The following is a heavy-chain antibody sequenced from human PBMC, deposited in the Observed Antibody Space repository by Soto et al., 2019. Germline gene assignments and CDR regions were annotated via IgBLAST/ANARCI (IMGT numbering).Heavy chain of an antibody. CDR3: ARVQMATLYFDD. J-gene: IGHJ4*02. D-gene: IGHD5-12*01. V-gene: IGHV4-59*01. CDR1: SGSITGYY. Sequence: SETLSLTCTVSSGSITGYYWSWVRQPPGKGLEWIGYIYYSGTHNYNPSLSSRLTISVDTSKNLFSLKLNSVTAADTAVYYCARVQMATLYFDDWGQGTLVTVSS. CDR2: IYYSGTH.